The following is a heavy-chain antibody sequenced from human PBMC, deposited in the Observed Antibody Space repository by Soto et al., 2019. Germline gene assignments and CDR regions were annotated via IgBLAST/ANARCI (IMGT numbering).Heavy chain of an antibody. D-gene: IGHD2-2*01. CDR2: ISSSSSYI. CDR3: ASGLTCSSTSCYLDP. Sequence: EVQLVESGGGLVKPGGSLRLSCAASGFTFSSYSMNWVRQAPGKGLEWVSSISSSSSYIYYADSVKGRFTSSRDNAKKALYLQMNSLRAEATAVYYCASGLTCSSTSCYLDPWGQGPLVTVSS. CDR1: GFTFSSYS. V-gene: IGHV3-21*01. J-gene: IGHJ5*02.